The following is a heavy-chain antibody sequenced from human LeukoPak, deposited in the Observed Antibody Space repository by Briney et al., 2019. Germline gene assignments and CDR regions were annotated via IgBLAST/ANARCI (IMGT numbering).Heavy chain of an antibody. CDR1: GFTFSSYG. D-gene: IGHD5-12*01. Sequence: PGGSLRLSCAASGFTFSSYGMHWVRQAPGKGLEWVAFIRYDGSNKYYADSVKGRFTISRDNSKNTLYLQMNSLRAEDTAVYYCAKSPNDYDYYYYYMDVWGKGTTVTISS. J-gene: IGHJ6*03. CDR2: IRYDGSNK. CDR3: AKSPNDYDYYYYYMDV. V-gene: IGHV3-30*02.